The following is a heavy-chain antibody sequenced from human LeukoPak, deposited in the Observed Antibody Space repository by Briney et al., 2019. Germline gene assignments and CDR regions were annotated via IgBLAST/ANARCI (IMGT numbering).Heavy chain of an antibody. V-gene: IGHV3-23*01. CDR2: ISGSGGST. CDR3: AKDYSSSWYRSYFDY. J-gene: IGHJ4*02. CDR1: GFTFRSYA. Sequence: PGGSLRLSCAASGFTFRSYAMSWVRQAPGKGLEWVSAISGSGGSTYYADSVKGRFTISRDNSKNTLYLQMNSLRAEDTAVYYCAKDYSSSWYRSYFDYWGQGTLVTVSS. D-gene: IGHD6-13*01.